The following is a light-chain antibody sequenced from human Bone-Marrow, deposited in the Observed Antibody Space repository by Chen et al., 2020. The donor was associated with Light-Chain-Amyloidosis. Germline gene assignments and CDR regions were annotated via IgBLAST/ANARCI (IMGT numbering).Light chain of an antibody. CDR2: RDT. CDR3: QSESSSGTYVVI. CDR1: DLPTKY. Sequence: SYELTQPPSVSVSPGQTAMITCSGDDLPTKYAYWYQQKPGQTPVLVIHRDTERPSGISERFSGASSGKTATLTISGVQAEYEVDSHCQSESSSGTYVVIFGGGTKLTV. V-gene: IGLV3-25*03. J-gene: IGLJ2*01.